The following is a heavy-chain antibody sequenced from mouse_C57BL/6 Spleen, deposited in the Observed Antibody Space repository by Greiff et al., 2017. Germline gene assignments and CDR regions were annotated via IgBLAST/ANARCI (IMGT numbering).Heavy chain of an antibody. CDR3: ARWKDYDGAWFAY. D-gene: IGHD2-4*01. Sequence: QVHVKQPGAELVKPGASVKMSCKASGYTFTSYWITWVKQRPGQGLEWIGDIYPGSGSTNYNEKFKSKATLTVDTSSSTAYMQLSSLTSEDSAVYYCARWKDYDGAWFAYWGQGTLVTVSA. CDR2: IYPGSGST. V-gene: IGHV1-55*01. CDR1: GYTFTSYW. J-gene: IGHJ3*01.